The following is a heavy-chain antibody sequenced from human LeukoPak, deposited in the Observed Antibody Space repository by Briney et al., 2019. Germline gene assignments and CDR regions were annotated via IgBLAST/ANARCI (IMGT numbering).Heavy chain of an antibody. Sequence: SETLSLTCTVSGYSISSGYYWGWIRQPPGKGLEWIGSIYHSGSTNYNPSLKSRVTISVDTSKNQFSLKLSSVTAADTAVYYCARHRRYYYGSGLFDYWGQGTLVTVSS. V-gene: IGHV4-38-2*02. CDR1: GYSISSGYY. CDR3: ARHRRYYYGSGLFDY. D-gene: IGHD3-10*01. CDR2: IYHSGST. J-gene: IGHJ4*02.